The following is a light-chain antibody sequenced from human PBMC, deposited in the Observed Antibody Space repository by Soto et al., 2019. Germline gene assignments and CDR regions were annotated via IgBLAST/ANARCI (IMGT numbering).Light chain of an antibody. V-gene: IGKV1-5*03. CDR2: KAS. Sequence: DIQMTQSPSTLSASVGDRVTITCRASQSISSWLAWYQQKPGKAPKLLIYKASSLESGVPSRFSVSGSGTECTLTISSLQPDDFATYYCQQYNSYSRTFVQGTKGEIK. J-gene: IGKJ1*01. CDR1: QSISSW. CDR3: QQYNSYSRT.